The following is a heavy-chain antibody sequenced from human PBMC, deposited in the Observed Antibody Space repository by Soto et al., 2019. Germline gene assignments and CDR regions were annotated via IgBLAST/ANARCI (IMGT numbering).Heavy chain of an antibody. Sequence: GGSLRLSCAASGFTFSSYGMHWVRQAPGKGLEWVAVISYDGSNKYYADSVKGRFTISRDNSKNTLYLQMNSLRAEDTAVYYCANHPGIAASWGQGTLVTVSS. D-gene: IGHD6-25*01. J-gene: IGHJ4*02. V-gene: IGHV3-30*18. CDR2: ISYDGSNK. CDR1: GFTFSSYG. CDR3: ANHPGIAAS.